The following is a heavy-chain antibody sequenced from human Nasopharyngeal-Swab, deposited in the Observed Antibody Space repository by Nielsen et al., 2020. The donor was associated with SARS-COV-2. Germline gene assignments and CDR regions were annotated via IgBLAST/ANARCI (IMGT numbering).Heavy chain of an antibody. D-gene: IGHD3-3*01. CDR3: ARDGLDYDFWSAYFMDV. CDR1: GFTFNNYN. Sequence: GSLRLSCAASGFTFNNYNFSWVRQAPGKGLEWVSSISSSSSYIYYADSVKGRFTISRDNAKNSLYLQMNSLRAEDTAVYYCARDGLDYDFWSAYFMDVWGQGTTVTVSS. V-gene: IGHV3-21*01. J-gene: IGHJ6*02. CDR2: ISSSSSYI.